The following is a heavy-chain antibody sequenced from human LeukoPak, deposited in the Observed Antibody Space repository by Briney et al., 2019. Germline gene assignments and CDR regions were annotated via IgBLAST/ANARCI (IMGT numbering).Heavy chain of an antibody. CDR2: FVPEDAET. Sequence: ASVKVSCKLSGYTGIELSMNWVRQAPGKGLELLGGFVPEDAETVYAQKFQGRVTMTEDTSTDTAYMELSRLTSEDTAVYYCATHAIVGVVTYGFPIWGRGTLVTVSS. D-gene: IGHD3-3*01. CDR1: GYTGIELS. J-gene: IGHJ3*02. CDR3: ATHAIVGVVTYGFPI. V-gene: IGHV1-24*01.